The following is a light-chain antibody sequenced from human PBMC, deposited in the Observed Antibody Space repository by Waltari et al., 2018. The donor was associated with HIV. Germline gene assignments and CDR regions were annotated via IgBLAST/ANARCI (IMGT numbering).Light chain of an antibody. CDR1: QGVSIN. CDR3: QQYNDWPLT. J-gene: IGKJ4*01. Sequence: EVVMTQSPATLSVSPGERANLSCRASQGVSINLAWHQQKPGQAPRLLIYGASTRATGIPARFSGSGAGTEFTLTISSLQSEDFAVYYCQQYNDWPLTFGGGTKVEIK. V-gene: IGKV3-15*01. CDR2: GAS.